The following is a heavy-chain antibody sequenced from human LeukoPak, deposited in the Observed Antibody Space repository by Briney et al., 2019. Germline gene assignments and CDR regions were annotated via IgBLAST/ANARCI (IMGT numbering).Heavy chain of an antibody. V-gene: IGHV3-30*04. Sequence: GRSLRLSCAASGFTFSSYAMHWVRQAPGKGLEWVAVISHDGSNKYYADSVKGRFTISRDNSKNTLYLQMNSLRAEDTAVYYCAREASLVRGVMKGYFDYWGQGTLVTVSS. CDR3: AREASLVRGVMKGYFDY. CDR1: GFTFSSYA. D-gene: IGHD3-10*01. J-gene: IGHJ4*02. CDR2: ISHDGSNK.